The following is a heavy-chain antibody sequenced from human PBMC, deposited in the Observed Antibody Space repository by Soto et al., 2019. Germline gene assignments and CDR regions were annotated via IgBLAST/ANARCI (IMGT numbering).Heavy chain of an antibody. CDR2: ISYDGSNK. CDR3: AKDPGFWSGYYTRWFDP. J-gene: IGHJ5*02. CDR1: GFTFSSYG. D-gene: IGHD3-3*01. Sequence: GGSLRLSCAASGFTFSSYGMHWVRQAPGKGLEWVAVISYDGSNKYYADSVKGRFTIYRDNSKNTLYLQMNSLRAEDTAVYYCAKDPGFWSGYYTRWFDPWGQETLVTVSS. V-gene: IGHV3-30*18.